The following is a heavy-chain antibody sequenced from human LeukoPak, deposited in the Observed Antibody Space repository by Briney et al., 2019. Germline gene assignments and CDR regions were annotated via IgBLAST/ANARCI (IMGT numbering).Heavy chain of an antibody. J-gene: IGHJ4*02. V-gene: IGHV3-11*01. D-gene: IGHD3-10*01. CDR2: ISSSGASI. CDR3: AKDHLWFGENNFDY. CDR1: GFTFSEFY. Sequence: GGSLRLSCAASGFTFSEFYMAWIRQAPGKGLEWISSISSSGASIYYAGSVRGRFTISRDNAKNSVSLQMNSLRAEDTAVYYCAKDHLWFGENNFDYWGQGTLVTVSS.